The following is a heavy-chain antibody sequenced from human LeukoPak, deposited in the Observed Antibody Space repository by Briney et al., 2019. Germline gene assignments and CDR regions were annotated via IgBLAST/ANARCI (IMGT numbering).Heavy chain of an antibody. J-gene: IGHJ6*02. V-gene: IGHV4-34*01. CDR2: INHSGRT. D-gene: IGHD2-2*01. CDR3: ARDVVVVPAAIHYGMDV. Sequence: PSETLSLTCTVSGGSISSYYWSWIRQPSGKGLEWIGEINHSGRTYYNPSLKSRVTISVDTSKNQFSLNLSSVTAADTAVYYCARDVVVVPAAIHYGMDVWGQGTTVTVSS. CDR1: GGSISSYY.